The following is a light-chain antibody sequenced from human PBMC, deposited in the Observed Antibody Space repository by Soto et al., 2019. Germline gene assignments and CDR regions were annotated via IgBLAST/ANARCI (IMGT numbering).Light chain of an antibody. J-gene: IGKJ1*01. CDR2: GAS. Sequence: EIVMTQSPATLSASPGERATLSCRASQSVSIDLALYQHKPGQAPRLLIYGASTRSTGIPARFSGSGYGTEFTLTISSLQSEDFAVYYCQQYNILPDTFGQGTKVDIK. CDR3: QQYNILPDT. CDR1: QSVSID. V-gene: IGKV3-15*01.